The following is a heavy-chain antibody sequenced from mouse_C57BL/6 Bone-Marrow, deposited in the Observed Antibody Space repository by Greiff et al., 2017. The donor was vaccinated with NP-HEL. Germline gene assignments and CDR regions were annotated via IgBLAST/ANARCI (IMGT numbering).Heavy chain of an antibody. J-gene: IGHJ4*01. CDR1: GFTFSSYA. CDR2: ISNKANGYTT. CDR3: ARYPDYDY. D-gene: IGHD1-1*02. V-gene: IGHV7-3*01. Sequence: DVKLVESGGGLVKPGGSLKLSCAASGFTFSSYAMSWVRQTPGKALEWLGFISNKANGYTTEYSASVKGRFTISRDNSQSILYLQMNALGAEDSATYYCARYPDYDYWGQGTSVTVSS.